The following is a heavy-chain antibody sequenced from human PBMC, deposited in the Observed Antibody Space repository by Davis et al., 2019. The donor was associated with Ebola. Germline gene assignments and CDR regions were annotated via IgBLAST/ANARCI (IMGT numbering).Heavy chain of an antibody. V-gene: IGHV1-46*01. D-gene: IGHD3-16*01. Sequence: ASVKVSCKASGYTFTSYYMHWVRQAPGQGLEWMGIINPSGGSTSYAQKFQGRVTMTRDTSTSTAYMELRSLRSDDTAVYYCARDGGSALGDATLGYWGQGTLVTVSS. CDR2: INPSGGST. CDR1: GYTFTSYY. J-gene: IGHJ4*02. CDR3: ARDGGSALGDATLGY.